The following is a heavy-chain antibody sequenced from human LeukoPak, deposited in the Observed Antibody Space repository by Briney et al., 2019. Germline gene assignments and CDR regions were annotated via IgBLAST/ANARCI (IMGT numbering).Heavy chain of an antibody. CDR3: ARGPTYYYGSGSYPFDY. V-gene: IGHV4-30-2*01. J-gene: IGHJ4*02. CDR1: GGSISSGGYY. Sequence: SETLSLTCTVSGGSISSGGYYWSWIRQPPGKGLEWIGYIYLSGSTYYNPSLKSRVTISVDRSKNQFSLKLSSVTAADTAVYYCARGPTYYYGSGSYPFDYWGQGTLVTVSS. D-gene: IGHD3-10*01. CDR2: IYLSGST.